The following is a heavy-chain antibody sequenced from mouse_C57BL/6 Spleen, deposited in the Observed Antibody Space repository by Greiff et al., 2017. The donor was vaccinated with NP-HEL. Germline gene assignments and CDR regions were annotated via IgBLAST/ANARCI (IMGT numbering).Heavy chain of an antibody. J-gene: IGHJ4*01. CDR2: ISSGSSTI. Sequence: EVMLVESGGGLVKPGGSLKLSCAASGFTFSDYGMHWVRQAPEKGLEWVAYISSGSSTIYYADTVKGRFTISRDNAKNTLFLQMTSLRSEDTAMYYCATLYDYDGYYAMDYWGQGTSVTVSS. CDR3: ATLYDYDGYYAMDY. D-gene: IGHD2-4*01. V-gene: IGHV5-17*01. CDR1: GFTFSDYG.